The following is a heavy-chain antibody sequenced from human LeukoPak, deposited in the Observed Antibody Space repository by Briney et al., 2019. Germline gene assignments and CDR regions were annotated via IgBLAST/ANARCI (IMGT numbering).Heavy chain of an antibody. CDR3: ARDPYKPCLDHLDY. Sequence: ASVKVSCKTSGDTFTAYYMHWVRQAPGQGLEWMGWINPNSGGTNYAQKFQGRVTMTRDTSISTAYMELSRLRSDDRAGYYCARDPYKPCLDHLDYWGQGTLVTVSS. CDR2: INPNSGGT. V-gene: IGHV1-2*02. J-gene: IGHJ4*02. D-gene: IGHD1-20*01. CDR1: GDTFTAYY.